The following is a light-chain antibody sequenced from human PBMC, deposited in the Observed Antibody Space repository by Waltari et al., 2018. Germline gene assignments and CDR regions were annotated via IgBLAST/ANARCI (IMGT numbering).Light chain of an antibody. V-gene: IGLV1-47*01. Sequence: QSVLTQPPSASGTPGQRVTISCSGSSSNIGRNYVYWSQHLPGTAPRLLIYRNHQRPPGAPDRFPGSKSGTSSSLAISGLRSEDEADYYCAAWDDSLNAFYVFGIGTKVTVL. CDR3: AAWDDSLNAFYV. CDR1: SSNIGRNY. J-gene: IGLJ1*01. CDR2: RNH.